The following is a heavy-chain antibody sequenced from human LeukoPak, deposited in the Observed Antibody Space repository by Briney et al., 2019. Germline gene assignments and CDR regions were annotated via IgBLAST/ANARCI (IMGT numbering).Heavy chain of an antibody. V-gene: IGHV3-23*01. CDR3: AKDREGGLFGY. Sequence: GGSLRLSCAAFGFTFSSYAMSWVRQAPGKGLEWVSAISGSGGSTYYADSVKGRFTISRDNSKNSLYLQMNSLRTEDTALYYCAKDREGGLFGYWGQGTMVTVSS. D-gene: IGHD3-16*01. CDR2: ISGSGGST. J-gene: IGHJ3*01. CDR1: GFTFSSYA.